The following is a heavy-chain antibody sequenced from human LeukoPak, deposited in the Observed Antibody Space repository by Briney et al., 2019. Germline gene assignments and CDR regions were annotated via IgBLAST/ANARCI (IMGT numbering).Heavy chain of an antibody. CDR3: ARMNRGSGDY. J-gene: IGHJ4*02. CDR2: IIYDGSNE. D-gene: IGHD6-25*01. Sequence: GGSLRLSCAASGFIFSNYAIPWVRQAPGKGLEWLAVIIYDGSNEYYADSVKGRFTISRDNSKNTVYLQMNSLRPEDTAVYYCARMNRGSGDYWGQGTLVTVSS. V-gene: IGHV3-30-3*01. CDR1: GFIFSNYA.